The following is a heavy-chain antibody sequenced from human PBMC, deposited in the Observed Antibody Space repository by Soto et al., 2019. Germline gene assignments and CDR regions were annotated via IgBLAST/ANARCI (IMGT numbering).Heavy chain of an antibody. D-gene: IGHD3-3*01. CDR1: GFTFSGYA. V-gene: IGHV3-23*01. CDR2: ISGSGGST. Sequence: PGGSLRLSCAAAGFTFSGYAMSWVRQAPGKGLEWVSAISGSGGSTYYADSVKGRFTISRDNSKNTLYLQMNSLRAEDTAVYYCARTRARYDSTGKLFDYWGQGTLVTVSS. J-gene: IGHJ4*02. CDR3: ARTRARYDSTGKLFDY.